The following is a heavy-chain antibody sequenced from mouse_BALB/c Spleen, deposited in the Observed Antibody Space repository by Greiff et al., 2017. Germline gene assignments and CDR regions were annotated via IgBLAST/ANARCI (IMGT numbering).Heavy chain of an antibody. V-gene: IGHV5-12-2*01. CDR2: ISNGGGST. J-gene: IGHJ4*01. D-gene: IGHD3-1*01. CDR3: ARGGLRDAMDY. Sequence: EVMLVESGGGLVQPGGSLKLSCAASGFTFSSYTMSWVRQTPEKRLEWVAYISNGGGSTYYPDTVKGRFTISRDNAKNTLYLQMSSLKSEDTAMYYCARGGLRDAMDYWGQGTSVTVSS. CDR1: GFTFSSYT.